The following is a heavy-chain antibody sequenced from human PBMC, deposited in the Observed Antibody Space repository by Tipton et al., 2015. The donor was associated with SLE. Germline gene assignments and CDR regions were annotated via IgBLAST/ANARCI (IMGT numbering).Heavy chain of an antibody. J-gene: IGHJ4*02. CDR2: MHYTGST. D-gene: IGHD3-10*01. Sequence: TLSLTCTVSGGSMSSYYWSWIRQPPEKGLEWIGYMHYTGSTNYNPSLKSRVTISVDTSKDQFSLKLSSVTAADTALYYCARHRGGWKDGAFDNWGPGTLVTVSS. CDR3: ARHRGGWKDGAFDN. CDR1: GGSMSSYY. V-gene: IGHV4-59*01.